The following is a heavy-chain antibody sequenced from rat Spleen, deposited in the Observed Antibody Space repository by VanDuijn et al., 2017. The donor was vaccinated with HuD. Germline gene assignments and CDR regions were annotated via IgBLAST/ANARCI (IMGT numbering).Heavy chain of an antibody. D-gene: IGHD1-11*01. CDR3: AIHGVLRNWFDS. CDR1: GFTFSNYD. Sequence: EVQLVESGGGLMQPGRSLKLSCAASGFTFSNYDMAWVRQSPTKGLEWIASISTGADNTYYRDSVKGRFTVSRDGTNNTHYLQMDSLRSEDTATYYCAIHGVLRNWFDSWGQGTLVTVSS. J-gene: IGHJ3*01. CDR2: ISTGADNT. V-gene: IGHV5S13*01.